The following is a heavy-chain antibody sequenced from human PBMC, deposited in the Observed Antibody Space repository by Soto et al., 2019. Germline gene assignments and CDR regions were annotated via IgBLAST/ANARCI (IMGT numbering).Heavy chain of an antibody. D-gene: IGHD3-10*01. CDR2: IYYSGST. CDR1: GGSVSSGSYY. Sequence: QVQLQESGPGLVKPSETLSLTCTVSGGSVSSGSYYWSWIRQPPGKGLEWIGYIYYSGSTNYNPPLRSRLTISVDTSKKQFSLKLSSVTAADTAVYYCARGRVRFGELYALDYWGQGTLVTVSS. CDR3: ARGRVRFGELYALDY. J-gene: IGHJ4*02. V-gene: IGHV4-61*01.